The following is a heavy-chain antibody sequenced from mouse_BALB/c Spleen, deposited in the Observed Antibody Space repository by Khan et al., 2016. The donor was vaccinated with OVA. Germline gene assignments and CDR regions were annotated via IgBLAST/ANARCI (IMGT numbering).Heavy chain of an antibody. CDR3: AREEALYYFDY. D-gene: IGHD6-1*01. J-gene: IGHJ2*01. Sequence: VQLQQSGAELVRPGASVKLSCKTSGYIFTSYWINWVKQRSGQGLEWIARIYPGTDNTYYNEKFKDKATLTADKSSSTAYMQLSSLKSEDSAVYFCAREEALYYFDYWGQGTTLTVSS. V-gene: IGHV1-76*01. CDR1: GYIFTSYW. CDR2: IYPGTDNT.